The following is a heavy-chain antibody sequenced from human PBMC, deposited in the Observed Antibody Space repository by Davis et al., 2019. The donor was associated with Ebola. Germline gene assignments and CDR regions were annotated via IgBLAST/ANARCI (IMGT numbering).Heavy chain of an antibody. J-gene: IGHJ4*02. CDR1: GFTFSSYG. D-gene: IGHD5-24*01. CDR2: ISYDGSNK. Sequence: GESLKISCAASGFTFSSYGMHWVRQAPGKGLEWVAVISYDGSNKYYADSVKGRFTISRDNSKNTLYLQMNSLRAEDTAVYYCARDGYNHFDYWGQGTLVTVSS. CDR3: ARDGYNHFDY. V-gene: IGHV3-30*03.